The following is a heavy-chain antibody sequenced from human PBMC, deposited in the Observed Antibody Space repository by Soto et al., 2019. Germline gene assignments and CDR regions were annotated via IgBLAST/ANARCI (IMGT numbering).Heavy chain of an antibody. D-gene: IGHD6-19*01. CDR1: GFTFSSYT. CDR3: ARGAGIAVAGTSFDY. J-gene: IGHJ4*02. V-gene: IGHV3-30-3*01. CDR2: ISYDGSNK. Sequence: QVQLVESGGGVVQPGGSLRLSYAASGFTFSSYTMHWVRQAPGKGLEWVALISYDGSNKYYADSVKGRFTISRDNSKNTLYLQMNSLRAEDTAVYYCARGAGIAVAGTSFDYWGQGTLVTVSS.